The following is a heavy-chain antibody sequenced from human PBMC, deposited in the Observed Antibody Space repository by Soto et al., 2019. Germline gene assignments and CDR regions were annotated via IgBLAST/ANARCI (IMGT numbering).Heavy chain of an antibody. D-gene: IGHD5-12*01. CDR3: ARPRFRVAMATRSDYYFDY. CDR2: NNPRGGST. CDR1: GYTFTSYY. V-gene: IGHV1-46*01. Sequence: ASVKVSCKVSGYTFTSYYMHWLRQAPGQGLEWMGINNPRGGSTSYAQKFQGRDTMTRDTSTSTVYMEMSSLRSEDTAVCYCARPRFRVAMATRSDYYFDYWGQGTLVTVSS. J-gene: IGHJ4*02.